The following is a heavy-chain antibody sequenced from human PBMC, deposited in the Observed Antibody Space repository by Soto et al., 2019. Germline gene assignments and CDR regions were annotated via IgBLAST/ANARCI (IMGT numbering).Heavy chain of an antibody. CDR2: IYYSGST. D-gene: IGHD5-12*01. CDR3: ARTYSGYDLANFDY. Sequence: SETLSLTCTVSGGSISSSSYYWGWIRQPPGKGLEWIGSIYYSGSTYYNPSLKGRVTISVDTSKNQFSLKLSSVTAADTAVYYCARTYSGYDLANFDYWGQGTLVTVSS. V-gene: IGHV4-39*01. CDR1: GGSISSSSYY. J-gene: IGHJ4*02.